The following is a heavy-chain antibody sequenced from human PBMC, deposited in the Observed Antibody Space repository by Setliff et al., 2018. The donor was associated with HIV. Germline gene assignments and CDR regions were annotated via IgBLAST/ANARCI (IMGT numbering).Heavy chain of an antibody. CDR3: ARDNVYSYAYLDY. J-gene: IGHJ4*02. D-gene: IGHD3-16*01. Sequence: SETLSLTCTVSGGSISSGSYYWSWIRQPAGKGLEWIGRTHISGNTSYNPSLKSRVTISVDTSKNQFSLKLSSVTAADTAIYFCARDNVYSYAYLDYWGQGTLVTV. CDR2: THISGNT. V-gene: IGHV4-61*02. CDR1: GGSISSGSYY.